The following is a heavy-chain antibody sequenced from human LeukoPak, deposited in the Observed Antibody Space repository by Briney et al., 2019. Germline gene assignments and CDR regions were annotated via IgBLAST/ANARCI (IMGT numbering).Heavy chain of an antibody. CDR1: GGTFSGYY. CDR3: ARLSVIVGAALEYYYYYMDV. D-gene: IGHD1-26*01. Sequence: SETLSLTCAVYGGTFSGYYWSWIRQPPGKRLEWVGESNDSGGTNYNPSLKSRVTISADKSKNQVSLKLTSVTAADTAVYCARLSVIVGAALEYYYYYMDVWGLGTTVTVSS. J-gene: IGHJ6*03. CDR2: SNDSGGT. V-gene: IGHV4-34*08.